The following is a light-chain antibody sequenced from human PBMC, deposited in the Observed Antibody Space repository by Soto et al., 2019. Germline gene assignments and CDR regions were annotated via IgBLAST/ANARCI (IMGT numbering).Light chain of an antibody. CDR3: QAWDSSTDVV. J-gene: IGLJ2*01. CDR1: KLGDKY. Sequence: SYELTQPPSVSVSPGQTASITCSGDKLGDKYTCWYQQKPGQSPVLVIYQHSQRPSGIPERFSGANSGTTATLTISGTQAMDEADYYCQAWDSSTDVVFGGGTKLTVL. CDR2: QHS. V-gene: IGLV3-1*01.